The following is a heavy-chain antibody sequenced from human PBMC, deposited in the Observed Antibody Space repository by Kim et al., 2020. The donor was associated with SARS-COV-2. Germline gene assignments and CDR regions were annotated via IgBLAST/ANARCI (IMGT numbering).Heavy chain of an antibody. J-gene: IGHJ4*02. V-gene: IGHV1-2*02. Sequence: PNRGDTNTAQKFQGRVTRTRDTSSSTAYMELSRLRSDDTAVYYCARGLDYWGQGTLVTVSS. CDR2: PNRGDT. CDR3: ARGLDY.